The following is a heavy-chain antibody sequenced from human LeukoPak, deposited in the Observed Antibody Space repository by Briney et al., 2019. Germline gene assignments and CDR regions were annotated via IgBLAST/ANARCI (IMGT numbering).Heavy chain of an antibody. Sequence: GGSLRLSCAASGFAFSSYDMHWVRQVSGKGLEWVSAIGHAGGTYYADSVKGRFTISREYAKTYFFLQMNSLRAGDTAVYFCAALGDSIYWGQGTLVTVSS. D-gene: IGHD1-26*01. V-gene: IGHV3-13*01. CDR2: IGHAGGT. J-gene: IGHJ4*02. CDR1: GFAFSSYD. CDR3: AALGDSIY.